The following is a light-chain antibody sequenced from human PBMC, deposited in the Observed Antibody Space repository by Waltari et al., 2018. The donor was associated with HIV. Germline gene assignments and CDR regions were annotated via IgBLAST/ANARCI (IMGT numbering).Light chain of an antibody. Sequence: QSVLTQPPSVSGAPGQRVTFSCPGSSSNIRAGYDVHWYQQLPGTAPKLLIYGNNNRPSGVPDRFSGSKSGTSASLAITGLQAEDEADYYCQSYDSSLSGSWVFGGGTKLTVL. CDR3: QSYDSSLSGSWV. CDR2: GNN. J-gene: IGLJ3*02. CDR1: SSNIRAGYD. V-gene: IGLV1-40*01.